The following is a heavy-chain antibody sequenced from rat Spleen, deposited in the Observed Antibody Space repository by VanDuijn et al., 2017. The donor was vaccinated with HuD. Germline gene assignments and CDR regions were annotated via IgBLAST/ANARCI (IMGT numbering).Heavy chain of an antibody. CDR2: INTDGSST. V-gene: IGHV5-29*01. J-gene: IGHJ2*01. CDR3: ASHPITIAATASY. D-gene: IGHD1-2*01. Sequence: WIRQAPTKGLEWVSSINTDGSSTYYRDSVKGRFTISRDNAKSTLYLQMDSLRSEDTATYYCASHPITIAATASYWGQGVMVTVSS.